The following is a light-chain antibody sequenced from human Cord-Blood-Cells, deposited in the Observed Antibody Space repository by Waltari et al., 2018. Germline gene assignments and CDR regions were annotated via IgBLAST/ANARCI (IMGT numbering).Light chain of an antibody. Sequence: QSVLTQPPSASGTPGQRVTIPCSGRSPNIGSNNVNWYQQPPGTAPKLLIYSNNQRPSGVPDRFSGSKSGTSASLSISGLQSEDEADYYCAAWDDSLNGVVFGGGTKLTVL. CDR1: SPNIGSNN. CDR3: AAWDDSLNGVV. J-gene: IGLJ2*01. V-gene: IGLV1-44*01. CDR2: SNN.